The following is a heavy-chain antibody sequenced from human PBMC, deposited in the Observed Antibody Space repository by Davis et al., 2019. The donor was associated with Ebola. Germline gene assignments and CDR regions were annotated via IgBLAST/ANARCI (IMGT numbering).Heavy chain of an antibody. J-gene: IGHJ4*02. Sequence: SGPTLVKPTETLTLTCTVSGFSLRNGRMGVSWIRQPPGKALEWLAHIFSNDGKSYSTSLKSRLTISKDTSKSQVVLTMTNMDPVDTATYYCARIIVVVVASIHFDYWGQGTLVTVSS. CDR2: IFSNDGK. D-gene: IGHD2-2*01. V-gene: IGHV2-26*01. CDR1: GFSLRNGRMG. CDR3: ARIIVVVVASIHFDY.